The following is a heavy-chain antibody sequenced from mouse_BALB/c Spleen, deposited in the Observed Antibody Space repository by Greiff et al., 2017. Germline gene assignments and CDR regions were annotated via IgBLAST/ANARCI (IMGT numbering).Heavy chain of an antibody. CDR1: GFTFSSYG. Sequence: DVKLQESGGGLVQPGGSLKLSCAASGFTFSSYGMSWVRQTPDKRLELVATINSNGGSTYYPDSVKGRFTISRDNAKNTLYLQMSSLKSEDTAMYYCARDREVRRYYAMDYWGQGTSVTVSS. CDR2: INSNGGST. CDR3: ARDREVRRYYAMDY. D-gene: IGHD2-14*01. J-gene: IGHJ4*01. V-gene: IGHV5-6-3*01.